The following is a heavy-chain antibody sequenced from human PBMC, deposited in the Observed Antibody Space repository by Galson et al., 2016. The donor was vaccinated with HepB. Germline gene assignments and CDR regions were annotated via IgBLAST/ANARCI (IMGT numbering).Heavy chain of an antibody. D-gene: IGHD3-10*01. Sequence: QVQLQESGPGRVKPSETLSLTCPVSGGSISTSYWSWIRQPPGKGLAWIEFVYYSGWAKYNPPLKSRVTIPVDTSKNQFSLKLSSVTAADTAVYYCARYFSGGYDYWGQGTLVTVSS. CDR2: VYYSGWA. CDR1: GGSISTSY. CDR3: ARYFSGGYDY. J-gene: IGHJ4*02. V-gene: IGHV4-59*01.